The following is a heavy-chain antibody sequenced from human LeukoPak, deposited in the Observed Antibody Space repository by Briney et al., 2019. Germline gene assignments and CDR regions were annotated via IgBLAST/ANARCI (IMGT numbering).Heavy chain of an antibody. Sequence: GGSLRLSCAASGFTFSSYGMHWVRQAPGKGLEWVAFIRYDGSNKYYADSVKGRFTISRDNSKNTLYLQMNSLRAEDTAVYYCANSWELEYYFDYWGQGTLVTVSS. J-gene: IGHJ4*02. V-gene: IGHV3-30*02. CDR3: ANSWELEYYFDY. CDR2: IRYDGSNK. CDR1: GFTFSSYG. D-gene: IGHD1-26*01.